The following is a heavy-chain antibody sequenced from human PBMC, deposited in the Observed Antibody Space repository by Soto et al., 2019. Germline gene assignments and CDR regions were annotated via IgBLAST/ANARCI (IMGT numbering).Heavy chain of an antibody. D-gene: IGHD6-13*01. CDR1: GFTFRSHS. J-gene: IGHJ5*02. Sequence: VQLLESGGGLIQPGGSLRLSCAASGFTFRSHSMNWVRLPPGKGLEWVSIISANGGTTYYADSVKGRFTISRDNSRNTIYLQMNSLRVEDTAIYYCGKKGATAPGHYWFAPWGQGTLVTVSS. CDR3: GKKGATAPGHYWFAP. CDR2: ISANGGTT. V-gene: IGHV3-23*01.